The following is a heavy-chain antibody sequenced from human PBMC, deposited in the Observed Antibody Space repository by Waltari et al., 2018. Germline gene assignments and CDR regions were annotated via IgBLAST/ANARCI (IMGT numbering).Heavy chain of an antibody. Sequence: QVQLVESGGGVVKPGRSLRLSCAASGFSFSRFGMHWVRRAPGKGLEWVAIIWYDGSEKYYADSGKGRFTISRDNSKNTVDLQMNSLRAEDTAVYYCAVTTGGYDGMGVWGQGTTVTVSS. CDR3: AVTTGGYDGMGV. J-gene: IGHJ6*02. D-gene: IGHD6-13*01. V-gene: IGHV3-33*01. CDR2: IWYDGSEK. CDR1: GFSFSRFG.